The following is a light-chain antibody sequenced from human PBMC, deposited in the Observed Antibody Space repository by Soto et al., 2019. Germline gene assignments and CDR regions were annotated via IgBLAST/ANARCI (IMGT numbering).Light chain of an antibody. V-gene: IGLV2-14*01. CDR3: SSYTSSSTV. Sequence: QSVLTQPASVSGSPGQSITISCTGTSDDVGGYNYVSWYQQHPGKAPKLMIFEVNNRPSGVSNRFSGSRSGNTASLTISGLQAEDEADYYCSSYTSSSTVFGTGTKLTVL. CDR1: SDDVGGYNY. CDR2: EVN. J-gene: IGLJ1*01.